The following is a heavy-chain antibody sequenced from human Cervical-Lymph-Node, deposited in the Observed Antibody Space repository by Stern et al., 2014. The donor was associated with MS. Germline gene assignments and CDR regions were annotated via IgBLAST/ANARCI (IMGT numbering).Heavy chain of an antibody. D-gene: IGHD3-10*01. V-gene: IGHV1-69*01. CDR2: IVPMFAKA. CDR1: GGSFKSSA. CDR3: ARERSIHYPAFAP. J-gene: IGHJ5*02. Sequence: QVQLGQSGAEVKKPGSSVRVSCKASGGSFKSSAFNWLRQAPGQGLEWMGDIVPMFAKATYAQKFQGRVTVTADEATNTVYMELSFLTSEDTAVYYCARERSIHYPAFAPWGQGTLVTVSS.